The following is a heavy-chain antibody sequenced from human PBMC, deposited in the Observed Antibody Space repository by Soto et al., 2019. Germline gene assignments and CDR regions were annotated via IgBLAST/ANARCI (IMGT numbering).Heavy chain of an antibody. D-gene: IGHD2-15*01. CDR1: GGTFSSYT. J-gene: IGHJ5*02. CDR2: IIPILGIA. V-gene: IGHV1-69*04. CDR3: ARDFGSLGYCSGGSCQPFDP. Sequence: SVKVSCKASGGTFSSYTISWVRQAPGQGLEWMGRIIPILGIANYAQKFQGRVTNTADKSTSTAYMELSSLRYEDTAVYYCARDFGSLGYCSGGSCQPFDPWGQGTLVTVSS.